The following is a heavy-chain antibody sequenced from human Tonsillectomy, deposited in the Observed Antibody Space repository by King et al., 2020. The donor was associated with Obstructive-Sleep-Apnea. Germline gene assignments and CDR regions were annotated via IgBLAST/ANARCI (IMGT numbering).Heavy chain of an antibody. V-gene: IGHV4-39*07. CDR3: ARNRGVIFGY. CDR2: IYYSGST. J-gene: IGHJ4*02. CDR1: GGSISSSSYY. Sequence: QLQESGPGLVKPSETLSLICTVSGGSISSSSYYWGWIRQPPGKGLEWIGSIYYSGSTFYTPSLKSRVTISVDTSTNQFSLKLSSVTVADTAVYYCARNRGVIFGYWGQGTLVTVSS. D-gene: IGHD3-10*01.